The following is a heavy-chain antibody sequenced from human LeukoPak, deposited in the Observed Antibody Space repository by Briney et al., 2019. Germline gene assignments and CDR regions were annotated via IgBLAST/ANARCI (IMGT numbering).Heavy chain of an antibody. CDR1: GGSISSYY. D-gene: IGHD3-16*02. CDR2: IYYSGST. CDR3: AAQTYRYYYYYGMDV. V-gene: IGHV4-59*01. Sequence: SETPSLTCTVSGGSISSYYWSWIRQPPGKGLEWIGYIYYSGSTNYNPSLKSRVTISVDTSKNQFSLKLSSVTAADTAVYCCAAQTYRYYYYYGMDVWGQGTTVTVSS. J-gene: IGHJ6*02.